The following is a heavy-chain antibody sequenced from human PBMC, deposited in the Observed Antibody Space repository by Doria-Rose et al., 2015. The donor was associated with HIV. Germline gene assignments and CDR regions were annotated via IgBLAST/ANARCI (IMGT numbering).Heavy chain of an antibody. CDR3: AKAPIFGPKYSFYKAV. V-gene: IGHV3-9*01. D-gene: IGHD2-21*01. CDR2: ISWDSGAN. CDR1: GFSFESYA. J-gene: IGHJ6*03. Sequence: VQLVQSGGGLVQPGRYLRLACVGSGFSFESYAMHWVRLAPGKGLEWVAGISWDSGANANADSVDRRFTISRDNAKKSVCLDMRSLSPEDTAFYCCAKAPIFGPKYSFYKAVWGKGTSVTVSS.